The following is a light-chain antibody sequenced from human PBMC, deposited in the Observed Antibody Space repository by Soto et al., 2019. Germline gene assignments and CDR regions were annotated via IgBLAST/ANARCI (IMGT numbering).Light chain of an antibody. CDR1: QDIRND. CDR2: AAS. CDR3: LQDYNYPWT. J-gene: IGKJ1*01. V-gene: IGKV1-6*01. Sequence: AIQMTQSPSSLSASVGDRVTITCRASQDIRNDLGWYQEKVGQAPKLLIYAASNLQSGVPSRFSGSGSGTDFTLTISSLLHEDFATYYCLQDYNYPWTFGKGTKVEI.